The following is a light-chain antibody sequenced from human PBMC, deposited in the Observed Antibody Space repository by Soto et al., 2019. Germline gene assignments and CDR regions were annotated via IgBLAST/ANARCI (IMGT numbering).Light chain of an antibody. CDR2: GAS. J-gene: IGKJ4*01. V-gene: IGKV3-15*01. CDR1: RTVSNR. Sequence: EILMTQSPDNLSESPGERVTLSCRASRTVSNRLAWYQHKPGQAPRLLISGASTGATGIPPRFRGSGSGTEFTLTVDTLQSEDIAIYYCQQYYHWPVTFGGGTKVEIK. CDR3: QQYYHWPVT.